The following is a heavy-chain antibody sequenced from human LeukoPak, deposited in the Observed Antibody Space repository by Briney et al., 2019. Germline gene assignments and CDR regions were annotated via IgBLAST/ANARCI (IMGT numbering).Heavy chain of an antibody. V-gene: IGHV3-74*01. Sequence: GGSLRLSCAASGFTFSSYWMHWVRQAPGKGLVWVSRINSDGSSTSYADSVKGRFTIPRDNAKNTLYLQMNSLRAEDTAVYYCARNRWEPQAGAFDIWGQGTMVTVSS. CDR2: INSDGSST. D-gene: IGHD1-26*01. J-gene: IGHJ3*02. CDR1: GFTFSSYW. CDR3: ARNRWEPQAGAFDI.